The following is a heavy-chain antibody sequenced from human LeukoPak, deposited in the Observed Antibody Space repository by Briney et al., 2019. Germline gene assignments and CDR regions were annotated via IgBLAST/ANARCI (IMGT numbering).Heavy chain of an antibody. V-gene: IGHV3-11*04. Sequence: GGSLRLSCAASGFTFSDYYMSWIRQAPGKGLEWVSYISSSSNTIYYADSVKGRFTISRDNAKNSLYLQMNSLRDEDTAVYYCARDYYDSSGYNSHDYWGQGTLVTVSS. D-gene: IGHD3-22*01. CDR1: GFTFSDYY. CDR2: ISSSSNTI. CDR3: ARDYYDSSGYNSHDY. J-gene: IGHJ4*02.